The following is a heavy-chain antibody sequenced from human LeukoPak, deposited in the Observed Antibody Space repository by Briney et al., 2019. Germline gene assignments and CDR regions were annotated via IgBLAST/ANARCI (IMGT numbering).Heavy chain of an antibody. CDR1: GFTFSDYW. Sequence: TGGSLRLSCAAPGFTFSDYWMHWRRQAPGKGLPWVSRIDSDGSNTAYADSVKGRFTISRDNAKNTLYLQMNSLRAEDTAVYYCAKTFGRGPQEDYWGQGTLVTVSS. CDR3: AKTFGRGPQEDY. J-gene: IGHJ4*02. V-gene: IGHV3-74*01. D-gene: IGHD3-10*01. CDR2: IDSDGSNT.